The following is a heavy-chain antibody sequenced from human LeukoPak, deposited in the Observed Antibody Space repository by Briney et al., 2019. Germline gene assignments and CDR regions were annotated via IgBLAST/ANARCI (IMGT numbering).Heavy chain of an antibody. CDR3: ARRLVGANVFDY. CDR1: GGSISSGSYY. V-gene: IGHV4-61*02. Sequence: SQTLSLTCTVSGGSISSGSYYWSWIRQPAGKGLEWIGRIYTSGSTNYNPSLKSRVTISVDTSKNQFSLKLSSVTAADTAVYYCARRLVGANVFDYWGQGTLVTVSS. CDR2: IYTSGST. J-gene: IGHJ4*02. D-gene: IGHD1-26*01.